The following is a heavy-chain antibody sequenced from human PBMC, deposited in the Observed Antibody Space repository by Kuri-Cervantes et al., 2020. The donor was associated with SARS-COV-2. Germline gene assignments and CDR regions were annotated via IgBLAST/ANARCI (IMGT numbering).Heavy chain of an antibody. CDR3: VRDGDHWNFDY. V-gene: IGHV3-74*01. CDR1: GFTFSSYG. Sequence: GGSLRLSCAASGFTFSSYGMHWVRQAPGKGLEWVSRINPDGSYTNNADSVKGRFTLSRDNAKNMLFLQMNSLRAEDTAVYYCVRDGDHWNFDYWGQGTLVTVSS. CDR2: INPDGSYT. J-gene: IGHJ4*02. D-gene: IGHD1-1*01.